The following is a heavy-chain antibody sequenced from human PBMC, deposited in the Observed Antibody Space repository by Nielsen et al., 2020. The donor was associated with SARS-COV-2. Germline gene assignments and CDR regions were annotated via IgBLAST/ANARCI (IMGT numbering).Heavy chain of an antibody. Sequence: WVRQAPGQGLEWMGRIIPILGIANYAQKFQGRVTITADKSTSTAYMELSSLRSEDTAVYYCASSNCSSTSCYRLYCGMDVWGQGTTVTVSS. D-gene: IGHD2-2*01. CDR2: IIPILGIA. V-gene: IGHV1-69*02. CDR3: ASSNCSSTSCYRLYCGMDV. J-gene: IGHJ6*02.